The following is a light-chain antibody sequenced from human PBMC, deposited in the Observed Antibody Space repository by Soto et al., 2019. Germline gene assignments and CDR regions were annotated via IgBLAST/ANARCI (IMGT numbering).Light chain of an antibody. J-gene: IGKJ2*01. CDR2: KAS. CDR3: QQYNGYPHT. CDR1: QSISTW. V-gene: IGKV1-5*03. Sequence: DIQMTQSPSTLSASVGDRVTITCRASQSISTWLAWYQQKPGKAPKLLIYKASSLRNGVPSRFSGSGSGTEFTLTIYSLRPDDFASYYCQQYNGYPHTFGQGTKLEIK.